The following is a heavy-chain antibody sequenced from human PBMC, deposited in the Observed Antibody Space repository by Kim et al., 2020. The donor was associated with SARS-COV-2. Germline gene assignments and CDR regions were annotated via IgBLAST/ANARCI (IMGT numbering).Heavy chain of an antibody. CDR2: IDPSDSYT. J-gene: IGHJ1*01. D-gene: IGHD6-13*01. CDR3: ASGDKIAAAGMEYFQH. V-gene: IGHV5-10-1*01. Sequence: GESLKISCKGSGYSFTSYWISWVRQMPGKDLEWMGRIDPSDSYTNYSPSFQGHVTISADKSISTAYLQWSSLKASDTAMYYCASGDKIAAAGMEYFQHWGQGTLVTVSS. CDR1: GYSFTSYW.